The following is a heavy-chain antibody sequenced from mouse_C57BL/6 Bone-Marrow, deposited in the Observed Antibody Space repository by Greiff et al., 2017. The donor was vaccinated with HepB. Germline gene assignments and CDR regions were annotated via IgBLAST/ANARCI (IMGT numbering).Heavy chain of an antibody. CDR1: GYTFSDYG. CDR3: ARRESYYGYGGFAY. D-gene: IGHD2-2*01. CDR2: ISSGSSNI. J-gene: IGHJ3*01. Sequence: EVQLQEPGGGLVKPGGSLKLSCAASGYTFSDYGMHWVRQAPEKGLEWVAYISSGSSNIYYADTVKGRFTISRDNAKNTLFLQMTSLRSEDTAMYYWARRESYYGYGGFAYWGQGTLVTVAA. V-gene: IGHV5-17*01.